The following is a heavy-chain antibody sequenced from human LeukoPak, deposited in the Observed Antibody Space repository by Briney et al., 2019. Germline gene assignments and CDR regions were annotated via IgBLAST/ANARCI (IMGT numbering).Heavy chain of an antibody. CDR3: ARVAVDTVTTFTYYFDY. V-gene: IGHV1-2*06. CDR2: INPNNGGT. J-gene: IGHJ4*02. CDR1: GYTFTGYY. Sequence: ASVKVSCKASGYTFTGYYLHWVRQAPGQGLEWMGRINPNNGGTNYAQKLQGRVTMTTDTSTSTAYMELRSLRSDDTAVYYCARVAVDTVTTFTYYFDYWGQGTLVTVSS. D-gene: IGHD4-17*01.